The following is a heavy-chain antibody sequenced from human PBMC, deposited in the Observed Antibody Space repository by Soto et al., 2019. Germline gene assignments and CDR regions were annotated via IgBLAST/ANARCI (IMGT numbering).Heavy chain of an antibody. D-gene: IGHD1-1*01. CDR3: ARTYVPGIAGFDP. V-gene: IGHV3-74*01. CDR2: MSGDGKTI. J-gene: IGHJ5*02. Sequence: GGSLRLSCAASGFTFSNYFMHWVRQVPGEGLVWVSRMSGDGKTISYADSVKGRFAISRDNAKNTLYLQMNSLRVEDTAVYYCARTYVPGIAGFDPWGQGTLVPSPQ. CDR1: GFTFSNYF.